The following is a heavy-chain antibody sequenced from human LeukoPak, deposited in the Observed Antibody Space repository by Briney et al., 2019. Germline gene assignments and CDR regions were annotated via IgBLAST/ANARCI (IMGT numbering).Heavy chain of an antibody. CDR2: IRYDGSNK. J-gene: IGHJ6*03. D-gene: IGHD6-13*01. CDR3: AKDSNSSSWYFSYYYHYYMDV. Sequence: GGSLRLSGAASGFTFSSYGMHWVRQAPGKGLEWVAFIRYDGSNKYYADSVKGRFTISRDNSKNTLYLQMNSLRAEDTAVYYCAKDSNSSSWYFSYYYHYYMDVWGKGTTVTVSS. CDR1: GFTFSSYG. V-gene: IGHV3-30*02.